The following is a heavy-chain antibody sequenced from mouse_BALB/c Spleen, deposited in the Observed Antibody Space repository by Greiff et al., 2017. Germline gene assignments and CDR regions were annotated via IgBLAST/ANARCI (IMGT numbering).Heavy chain of an antibody. CDR3: TRRDGNYPFAY. D-gene: IGHD2-1*01. J-gene: IGHJ3*01. V-gene: IGHV1S81*02. CDR1: GYTFTSYY. CDR2: INPSNGGT. Sequence: VQLQQPGAELVKPGASVKLSCKASGYTFTSYYMYWVKQRPGQGLEWIGGINPSNGGTNFNEKFKSKATLTVDKSSSTAYMQLSSLTSEGSAVYYCTRRDGNYPFAYWGQGTLVTVSA.